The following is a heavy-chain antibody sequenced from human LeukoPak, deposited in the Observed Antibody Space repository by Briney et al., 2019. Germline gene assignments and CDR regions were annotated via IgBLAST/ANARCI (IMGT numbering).Heavy chain of an antibody. CDR3: ARDRPTGASRLFVVQ. V-gene: IGHV3-21*01. J-gene: IGHJ4*02. Sequence: GGSLRLSCAASGFTFSSYSMTWVRQAPGKGLEWVSSMSSGSRYIYYADSVRGRFTISRGNAKNSLYLLMNSLRAEGTAVYYCARDRPTGASRLFVVQWGQGTLVTVSS. D-gene: IGHD3-3*01. CDR2: MSSGSRYI. CDR1: GFTFSSYS.